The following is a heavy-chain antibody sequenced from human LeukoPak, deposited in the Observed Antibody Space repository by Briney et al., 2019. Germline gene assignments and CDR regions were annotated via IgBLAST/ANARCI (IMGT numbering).Heavy chain of an antibody. CDR3: ARYVYGTANGMDV. J-gene: IGHJ6*02. CDR2: ISSSGSAI. CDR1: GFTFSSYW. Sequence: GGSLRLSCAASGFTFSSYWMNWVRQAPGKGLDWVSYISSSGSAIGYADSVKGRFTVSRDNAKNSLFLQMNSLRAEDTAVYYCARYVYGTANGMDVWGQGTTVTVSS. D-gene: IGHD4-17*01. V-gene: IGHV3-48*04.